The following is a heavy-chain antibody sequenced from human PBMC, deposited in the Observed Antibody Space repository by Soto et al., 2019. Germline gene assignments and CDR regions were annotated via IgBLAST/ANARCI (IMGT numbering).Heavy chain of an antibody. CDR2: IIPILGIP. Sequence: QVQLVQSGAEVKKPGSSVEVSCKASGGTFNTHAITWVRQAPGQGLEWVGGIIPILGIPSYAQSFQGRVTIIADKSTSTAYMELSSLRSDDTAVYYCARVGDYGMDVWGQGTTVTVSS. CDR1: GGTFNTHA. J-gene: IGHJ6*02. CDR3: ARVGDYGMDV. D-gene: IGHD3-10*01. V-gene: IGHV1-69*17.